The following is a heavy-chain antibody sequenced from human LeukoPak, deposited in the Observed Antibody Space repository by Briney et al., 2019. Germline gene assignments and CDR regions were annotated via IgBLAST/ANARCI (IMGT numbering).Heavy chain of an antibody. CDR3: ARHVPHGSGSYSGRGSWFDP. D-gene: IGHD3-10*01. J-gene: IGHJ5*02. V-gene: IGHV4-38-2*02. CDR1: GYSISSGYY. CDR2: IYHSGYT. Sequence: SETLSLTCNVSGYSISSGYYWSWIRQPPGKGLEWIGGIYHSGYTFYNSSLKSRVTISVDTSKNQFSLKLSSVTAADTAVYYCARHVPHGSGSYSGRGSWFDPWGQGTLVTVSS.